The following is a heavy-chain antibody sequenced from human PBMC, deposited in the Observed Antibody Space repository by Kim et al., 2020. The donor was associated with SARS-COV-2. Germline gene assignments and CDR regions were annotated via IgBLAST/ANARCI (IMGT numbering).Heavy chain of an antibody. D-gene: IGHD5-18*01. CDR1: GFTFSSSN. Sequence: GGSLRLSCATSGFTFSSSNMNWVRQAPGKGLEWVSYISSSSSTIYYADSVKGRFTISRDNAKNSLYLQMNSLRDEDTAVYYCARVNLNRLSLHWYFDLWGRGTLVTVSS. CDR3: ARVNLNRLSLHWYFDL. V-gene: IGHV3-48*02. CDR2: ISSSSSTI. J-gene: IGHJ2*01.